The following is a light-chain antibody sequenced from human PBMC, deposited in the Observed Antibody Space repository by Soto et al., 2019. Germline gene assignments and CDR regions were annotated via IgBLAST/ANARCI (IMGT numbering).Light chain of an antibody. Sequence: DIQMTQSPSSLSASVGDRISITCRASQSVSSYLNWYQQKPGKAPRLLIYAASHLQTGVPSRFRGTGSATHFTLTISSLQPEDFATYYCQQSYRAVTFGQVTRLEIK. V-gene: IGKV1-39*01. CDR3: QQSYRAVT. CDR2: AAS. CDR1: QSVSSY. J-gene: IGKJ5*01.